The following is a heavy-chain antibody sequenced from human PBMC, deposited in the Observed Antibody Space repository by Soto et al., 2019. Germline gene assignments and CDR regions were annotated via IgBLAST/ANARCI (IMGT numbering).Heavy chain of an antibody. V-gene: IGHV3-23*01. Sequence: EVQLLESGGGLVQPGGSLRLSCAASGFTFSSNAMSWVRQAPGKGLEWVSAISGSGGSTYYADSVKGRFTISRDNSKNTLYLQMNSLRAEDTAVYYCAKGDYDFWSGRYYYYYGMDVWGQGTTVTVSS. CDR2: ISGSGGST. J-gene: IGHJ6*02. D-gene: IGHD3-3*01. CDR3: AKGDYDFWSGRYYYYYGMDV. CDR1: GFTFSSNA.